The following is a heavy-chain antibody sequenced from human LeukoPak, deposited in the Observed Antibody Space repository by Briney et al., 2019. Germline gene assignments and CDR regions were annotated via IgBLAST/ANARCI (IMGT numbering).Heavy chain of an antibody. CDR2: IYYSGST. Sequence: SETLSLTCTVSGGSISSSSYYWGWIRQPPGKGLEWIGSIYYSGSTYYNPSLKSRVTISVDTSKNQFSLKLSSVTAADTAVYYCASSPNYYYDSSGSINPLDYWGQGTLVTVSS. CDR3: ASSPNYYYDSSGSINPLDY. J-gene: IGHJ4*02. CDR1: GGSISSSSYY. V-gene: IGHV4-39*01. D-gene: IGHD3-22*01.